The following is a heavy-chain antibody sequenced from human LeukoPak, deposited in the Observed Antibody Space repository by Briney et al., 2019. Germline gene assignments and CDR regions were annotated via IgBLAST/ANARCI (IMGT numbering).Heavy chain of an antibody. CDR3: ARKANDFWSRYLCVGDAFDI. J-gene: IGHJ3*02. CDR1: GGTSSSYA. Sequence: SVKVSCKASGGTSSSYAISWVRQAPGQGLEWMGRIIPILGIANYAQKFQGRVTITADKSTSTAYMGLSSLRSEDTAVYYYARKANDFWSRYLCVGDAFDIWGQGTMVTVSS. CDR2: IIPILGIA. V-gene: IGHV1-69*04. D-gene: IGHD3-3*01.